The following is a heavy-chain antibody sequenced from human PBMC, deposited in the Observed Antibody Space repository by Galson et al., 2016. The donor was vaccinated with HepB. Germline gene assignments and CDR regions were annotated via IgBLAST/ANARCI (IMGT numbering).Heavy chain of an antibody. CDR2: IQSKIHGGTT. V-gene: IGHV3-15*01. CDR3: TTDLYGAETFYI. CDR1: GFTFTNAW. Sequence: SLRLSCAASGFTFTNAWINWVRQAPGKGLEWVGRIQSKIHGGTTDYAAPVKGRFTIPRDDSKSTLYQQMNSLKTEDTAVYHCTTDLYGAETFYIWGQGTMVTVSS. D-gene: IGHD4-17*01. J-gene: IGHJ3*02.